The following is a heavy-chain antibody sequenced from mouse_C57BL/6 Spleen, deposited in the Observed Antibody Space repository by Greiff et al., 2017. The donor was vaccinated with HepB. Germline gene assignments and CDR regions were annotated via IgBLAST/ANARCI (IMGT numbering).Heavy chain of an antibody. CDR3: ARSRDCNYPMAS. CDR1: GYTFTSYW. J-gene: IGHJ4*01. D-gene: IGHD2-1*01. Sequence: VQLQQSGAELVMPGASVKLSCKASGYTFTSYWMHWVKQRPGQGLEWIGEIDPSDSYTNYNEKFKGKSTLTVDKSSSTAYMQLSSLTSEDSAVYYFARSRDCNYPMASLGQATSVTVSS. CDR2: IDPSDSYT. V-gene: IGHV1-69*01.